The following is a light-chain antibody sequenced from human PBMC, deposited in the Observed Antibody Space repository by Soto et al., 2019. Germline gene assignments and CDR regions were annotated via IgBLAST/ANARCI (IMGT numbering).Light chain of an antibody. Sequence: DIQMTQSPSCLSASLGDRVTMTCRASQNIVNYLNWYQQKPGKAPKLLIYAASSLQSGVPSRFSGSGSGTDFTLTITPLQPEDFATFYCQQTYSAPLTCGGGNKGAIK. CDR2: AAS. J-gene: IGKJ4*01. CDR1: QNIVNY. V-gene: IGKV1-39*01. CDR3: QQTYSAPLT.